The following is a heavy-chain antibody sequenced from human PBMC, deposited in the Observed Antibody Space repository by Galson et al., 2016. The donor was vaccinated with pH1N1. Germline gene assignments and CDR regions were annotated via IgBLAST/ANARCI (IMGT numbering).Heavy chain of an antibody. CDR3: AKSPLFDGDYVGMDV. Sequence: SLRLSCAASGFTFSSYGMHWVRQAPGKGLEWVAVTSYDGSNKYYADSVKGRFTISRDNSKNTLYLQMNSLRAEDTAVYYCAKSPLFDGDYVGMDVWGQGTTVTVSS. CDR1: GFTFSSYG. V-gene: IGHV3-30*18. D-gene: IGHD4-17*01. J-gene: IGHJ6*02. CDR2: TSYDGSNK.